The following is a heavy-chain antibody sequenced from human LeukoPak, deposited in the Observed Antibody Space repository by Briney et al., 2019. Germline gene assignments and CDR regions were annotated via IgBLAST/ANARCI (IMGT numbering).Heavy chain of an antibody. D-gene: IGHD1-26*01. Sequence: GRSLRLSCEASGFTFSSYGMHWVRQAPGKGLEWVAVISYDGSNKYYADSVKGRFTISRDNSKNTLYLQMNSLRAEDTAVYYCAKDYGLMGELPTRYYYYGMDVWGQGTTVTVSS. CDR3: AKDYGLMGELPTRYYYYGMDV. V-gene: IGHV3-30*18. J-gene: IGHJ6*02. CDR2: ISYDGSNK. CDR1: GFTFSSYG.